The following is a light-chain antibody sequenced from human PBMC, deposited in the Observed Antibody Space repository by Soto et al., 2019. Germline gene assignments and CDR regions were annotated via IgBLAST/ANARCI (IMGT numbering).Light chain of an antibody. V-gene: IGLV1-44*01. CDR1: TSTFRSNT. CDR2: PNN. J-gene: IGLJ3*02. Sequence: QSVLTQPPSASGTPGQRVTISYSGSTSTFRSNTVNWYQQLPRTAPKLLIYPNNQRPSGVPDRFSASKSGTSASLAISGLQSEDEADYYCAAWDDSLNNWVFGGGTKVTVL. CDR3: AAWDDSLNNWV.